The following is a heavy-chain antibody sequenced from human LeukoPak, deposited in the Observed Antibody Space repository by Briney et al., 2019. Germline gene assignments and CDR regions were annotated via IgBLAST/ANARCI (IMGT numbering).Heavy chain of an antibody. J-gene: IGHJ5*02. D-gene: IGHD2-8*01. CDR3: ARQYCTNGVCNMYNWFDP. CDR2: IYHSGST. CDR1: GYSISSGYY. V-gene: IGHV4-38-2*01. Sequence: PSETLSLTCAVSGYSISSGYYWGWIRQPPGKGLEGIGSIYHSGSTYYNPSLKSRVTISVDTSKNQFSLKLSSVTAADTAVYYCARQYCTNGVCNMYNWFDPWGQGTLVTVSS.